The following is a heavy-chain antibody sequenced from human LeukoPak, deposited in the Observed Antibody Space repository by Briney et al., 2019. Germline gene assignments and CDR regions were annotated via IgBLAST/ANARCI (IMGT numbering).Heavy chain of an antibody. D-gene: IGHD3-10*01. J-gene: IGHJ4*02. CDR1: GFPSGAYY. CDR3: ARARPVYYGGECGY. Sequence: GGSLRLSVQPSGFPSGAYYMTWIRKAPGKGWNGFSHISSSGSTIYYADSVKGRFTISRDNAKNSLYLQMNSLRAEDTAVYYCARARPVYYGGECGYWGQGTLVTVSS. V-gene: IGHV3-11*01. CDR2: ISSSGSTI.